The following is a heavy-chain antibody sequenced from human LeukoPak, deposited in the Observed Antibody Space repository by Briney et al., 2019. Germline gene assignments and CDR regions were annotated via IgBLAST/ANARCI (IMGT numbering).Heavy chain of an antibody. Sequence: GPSVKVSCKASGGTFSSYAISWVRQAPGQGPEWMGRIIPIFGTANYAQKFQGRVTITTDESTSTAYMELSSLRSEDTAVYYCARVDSGSYYGAFDIWGQGTMVTVSS. CDR1: GGTFSSYA. D-gene: IGHD1-26*01. J-gene: IGHJ3*02. CDR3: ARVDSGSYYGAFDI. V-gene: IGHV1-69*05. CDR2: IIPIFGTA.